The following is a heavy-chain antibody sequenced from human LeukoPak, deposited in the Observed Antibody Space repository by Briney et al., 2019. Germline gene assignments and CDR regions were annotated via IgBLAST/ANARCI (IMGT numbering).Heavy chain of an antibody. J-gene: IGHJ3*02. CDR1: GYTFTGYY. CDR2: ISPNSGGT. Sequence: ASVKVSCKASGYTFTGYYMHWVRQAPGQGLEWMGRISPNSGGTNYAQKFQGRVTMTRDTSISTAYMELSRLRSDDTAVYYCARPQSDYDFWSGYYMDAFDIWGQGTMVTVSS. CDR3: ARPQSDYDFWSGYYMDAFDI. V-gene: IGHV1-2*06. D-gene: IGHD3-3*01.